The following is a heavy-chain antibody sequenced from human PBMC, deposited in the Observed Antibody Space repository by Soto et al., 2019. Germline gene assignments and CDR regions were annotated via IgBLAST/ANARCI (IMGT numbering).Heavy chain of an antibody. D-gene: IGHD3-22*01. V-gene: IGHV4-61*01. CDR2: VHDSGST. CDR1: GGSVSSGSYY. J-gene: IGHJ4*02. Sequence: PSETLSLTCTVSGGSVSSGSYYWSWIRQPPGKGLEWIGYVHDSGSTNYNPSLKSRVSISRDTSKNQVSLKLSSVTAADTAVYFCARDPGHHDTSGYYQAAFDYWGQGTLVTVSS. CDR3: ARDPGHHDTSGYYQAAFDY.